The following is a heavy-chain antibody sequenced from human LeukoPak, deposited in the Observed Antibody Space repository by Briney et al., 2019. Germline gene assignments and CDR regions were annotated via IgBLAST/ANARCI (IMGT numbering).Heavy chain of an antibody. J-gene: IGHJ5*02. CDR3: VRGPYGSSISNWFDP. CDR2: IYYNGDT. D-gene: IGHD3-10*01. Sequence: SETLSLTCSVSGGSITGYSWSWIRETPGTGLEWIGYIYYNGDTHYNPSLNSRLSMSVDTPNKQFSLNLRSVTAADTAVYYCVRGPYGSSISNWFDPWGQGLLVTVSS. CDR1: GGSITGYS. V-gene: IGHV4-59*01.